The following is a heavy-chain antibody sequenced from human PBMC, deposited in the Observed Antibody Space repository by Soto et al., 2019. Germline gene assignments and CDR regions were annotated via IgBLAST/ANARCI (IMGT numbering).Heavy chain of an antibody. CDR2: IIPIFGTA. CDR3: ARDLQPHGYSSSWSEGGYYYGMDV. CDR1: GGTFSSYA. J-gene: IGHJ6*02. Sequence: VASVKVSCKASGGTFSSYAISWVRQAPGQGLEWMGGIIPIFGTANYAQKFQGRVTITADKSTSTAYMELSSLRSEDTAVYYCARDLQPHGYSSSWSEGGYYYGMDVWGQGTTVTVSS. D-gene: IGHD6-13*01. V-gene: IGHV1-69*06.